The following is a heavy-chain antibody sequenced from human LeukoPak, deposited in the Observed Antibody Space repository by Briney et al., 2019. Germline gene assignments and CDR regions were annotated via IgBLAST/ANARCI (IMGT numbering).Heavy chain of an antibody. CDR2: ISGSGTTT. V-gene: IGHV3-23*01. J-gene: IGHJ4*02. CDR3: ATATTPTISRHYFDS. D-gene: IGHD5-24*01. Sequence: PGGSLRLSCAASGFTFTSYGMSWVRQAPGKGLEWVSAISGSGTTTYYADSVKGRFTISRDNSRNTLYLQMNSLRAEDTAVYYCATATTPTISRHYFDSWGQGTPVTVSS. CDR1: GFTFTSYG.